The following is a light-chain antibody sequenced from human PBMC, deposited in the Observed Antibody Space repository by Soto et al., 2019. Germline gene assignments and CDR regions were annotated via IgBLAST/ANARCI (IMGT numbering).Light chain of an antibody. CDR1: QSVSSS. CDR3: QQYRNWPVT. J-gene: IGKJ4*01. CDR2: AAS. V-gene: IGKV3D-15*01. Sequence: EIVMTQSPVTLPVSPGERVTLSCRASQSVSSSIAWYQQKVGQAPRLLIYAASTRATGIPARFSGSESGTESILTISSLQSEDVAVYYCQQYRNWPVTFGGGTKVDIK.